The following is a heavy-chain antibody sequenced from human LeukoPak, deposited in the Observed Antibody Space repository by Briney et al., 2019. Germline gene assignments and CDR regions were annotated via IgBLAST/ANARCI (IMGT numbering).Heavy chain of an antibody. Sequence: ASVTVSCKASGYTFTSYGISWVRQAPGQGLEWMGWINAYNGNTNYAQKLQGRVTMTTDTSTSTAYMELRSLRSDDTAVYYCARDYGSGSYLDYWGQGTLVTVSS. D-gene: IGHD3-10*01. CDR2: INAYNGNT. J-gene: IGHJ4*02. V-gene: IGHV1-18*01. CDR3: ARDYGSGSYLDY. CDR1: GYTFTSYG.